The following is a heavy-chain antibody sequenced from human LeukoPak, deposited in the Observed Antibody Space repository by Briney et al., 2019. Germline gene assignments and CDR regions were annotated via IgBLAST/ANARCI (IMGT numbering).Heavy chain of an antibody. CDR3: AKLKKGTYDFWSGYPPYYFDY. Sequence: GSLRLSCAASGFTFSSYSMSWVRQAPGKGLEWVSAINGSGGSTYYADSVKGRFTISRDNSKNTLYLQMNSLRAEDTAVYYCAKLKKGTYDFWSGYPPYYFDYWGQGTLVTVSS. V-gene: IGHV3-23*01. CDR1: GFTFSSYS. CDR2: INGSGGST. J-gene: IGHJ4*02. D-gene: IGHD3-3*01.